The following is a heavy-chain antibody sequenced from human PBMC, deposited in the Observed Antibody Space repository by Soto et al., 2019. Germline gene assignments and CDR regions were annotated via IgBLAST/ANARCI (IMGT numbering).Heavy chain of an antibody. CDR1: GGSISSSSYY. CDR2: IYYSGST. CDR3: ARSMTPGVTMDV. J-gene: IGHJ6*02. V-gene: IGHV4-39*01. D-gene: IGHD4-17*01. Sequence: SETLSLTCTVSGGSISSSSYYWGWIRQPPGKGLERVGSIYYSGSTYYNPSLKSRVTISADTSNNQISLQLSSGTAADTAVYYCARSMTPGVTMDVWGQGTTVTVSS.